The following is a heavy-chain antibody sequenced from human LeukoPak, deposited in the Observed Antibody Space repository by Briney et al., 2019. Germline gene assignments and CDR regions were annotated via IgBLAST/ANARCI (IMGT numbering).Heavy chain of an antibody. CDR1: AFSLNTYN. CDR3: VRDRGTYRLIDY. D-gene: IGHD1-26*01. CDR2: ISYTGTYI. Sequence: GGSLRLSCAASAFSLNTYNMNWVRQAPGKGLEWVSSISYTGTYIYYADSVKGRFTISRGNAQNSVYLQMNSLRAEDTAVYYCVRDRGTYRLIDYWGQGTLVTVSS. V-gene: IGHV3-21*04. J-gene: IGHJ4*02.